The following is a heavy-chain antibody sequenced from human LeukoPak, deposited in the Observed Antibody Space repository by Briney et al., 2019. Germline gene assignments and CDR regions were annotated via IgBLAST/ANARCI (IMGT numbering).Heavy chain of an antibody. V-gene: IGHV4-59*01. Sequence: ASETLSLTCTVSGGSISSYYWSWIRQPPGKGLEWIGYIYYSGSTNYNPSLKSRVTISVDTSKNQFSLKLSSVTAADTAVYYCARGGIPDYWGQGILVTVSS. J-gene: IGHJ4*02. CDR3: ARGGIPDY. D-gene: IGHD2-21*01. CDR1: GGSISSYY. CDR2: IYYSGST.